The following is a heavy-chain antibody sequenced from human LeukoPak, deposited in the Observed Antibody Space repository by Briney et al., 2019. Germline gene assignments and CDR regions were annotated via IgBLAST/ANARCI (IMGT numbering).Heavy chain of an antibody. D-gene: IGHD4-17*01. Sequence: PSQTLSLTCTGSGGSLSSGRYYWSSLRQPAGPGVEWVGRIYTSGSTNYNPSLKTRVTISVETPQNHFSPKVSSGTAADTAVYYCARGRYGDYGYWGQGTLVTVSS. J-gene: IGHJ4*02. V-gene: IGHV4-61*02. CDR2: IYTSGST. CDR3: ARGRYGDYGY. CDR1: GGSLSSGRYY.